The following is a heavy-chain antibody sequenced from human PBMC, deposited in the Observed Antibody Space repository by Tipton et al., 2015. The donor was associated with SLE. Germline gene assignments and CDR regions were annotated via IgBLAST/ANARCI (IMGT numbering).Heavy chain of an antibody. J-gene: IGHJ4*02. Sequence: WSWIRQPPGKGLEWIGSIYHSGSTYYNSSLESRVTISVDTSKNHFSLKLNSVTAADTAVYYCARDWEGRWELHLGIWVYWGQGTLVTVSS. D-gene: IGHD1-26*01. V-gene: IGHV4-38-2*02. CDR3: ARDWEGRWELHLGIWVY. CDR2: IYHSGST.